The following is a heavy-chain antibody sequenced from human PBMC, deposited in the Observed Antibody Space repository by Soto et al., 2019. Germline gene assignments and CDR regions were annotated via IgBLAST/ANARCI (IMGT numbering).Heavy chain of an antibody. CDR3: ARVFSSSWFYYFDS. D-gene: IGHD6-13*01. CDR2: IHHSGNS. Sequence: NPSLTCAVSGDSIRSDKWWSWVRQPPGKGLEWIGEIHHSGNSNYNPSLKSRVIISVDKSENQFSLNLSSVTAADTAVYYGARVFSSSWFYYFDSWGKGTLVTVSS. CDR1: GDSIRSDKW. V-gene: IGHV4-4*02. J-gene: IGHJ4*02.